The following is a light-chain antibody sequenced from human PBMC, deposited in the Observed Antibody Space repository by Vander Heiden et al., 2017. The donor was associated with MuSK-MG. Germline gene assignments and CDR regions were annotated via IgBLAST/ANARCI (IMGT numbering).Light chain of an antibody. J-gene: IGKJ1*01. V-gene: IGKV1-6*01. Sequence: AIQMTQSPSSLSASVGDRVTITCRASQAIGDDLGWYQQKPGKAPKLLIYAASSLHSGVPSRFSGSGSGTDFTLTISSLQPEDFATFYCRQHDNSPWTFGQGTKVEI. CDR1: QAIGDD. CDR2: AAS. CDR3: RQHDNSPWT.